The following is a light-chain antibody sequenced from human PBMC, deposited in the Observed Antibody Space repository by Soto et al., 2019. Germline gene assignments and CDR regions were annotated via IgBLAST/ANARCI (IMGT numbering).Light chain of an antibody. CDR1: SSNIGAGYE. Sequence: QSVLTQPPSVSGAPGQRVTISCTGSSSNIGAGYEVHWYQQVPGTGPKLLIYDNSKRPSGVSDRFSGSKSGTSASLAFAGLQAEDEADYYFQSYDSSLNGLYDFGGGTKLTVL. V-gene: IGLV1-40*01. CDR2: DNS. CDR3: QSYDSSLNGLYD. J-gene: IGLJ2*01.